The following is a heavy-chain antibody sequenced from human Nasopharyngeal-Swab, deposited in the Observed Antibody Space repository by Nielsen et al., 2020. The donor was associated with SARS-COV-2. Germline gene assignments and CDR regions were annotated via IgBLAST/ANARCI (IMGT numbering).Heavy chain of an antibody. V-gene: IGHV2-70*11. CDR2: IDWDDDK. D-gene: IGHD3-9*01. CDR3: ARTLYYDILTGYSRGNYGMDV. J-gene: IGHJ6*02. Sequence: WIRQPPGKALEWLARIDWDDDKYYSTSLKTRLTISKDTSKNQVVLTMTNMGPVDTATYYCARTLYYDILTGYSRGNYGMDVWGQGTTVTVSS.